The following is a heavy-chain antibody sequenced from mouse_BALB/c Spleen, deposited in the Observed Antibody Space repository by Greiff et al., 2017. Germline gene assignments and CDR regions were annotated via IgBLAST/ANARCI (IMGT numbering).Heavy chain of an antibody. D-gene: IGHD1-1*01. V-gene: IGHV3-6*02. CDR3: ARGGLRGPAMDY. CDR1: GYSITSGYY. Sequence: ESGPGLVKPSQSLSLTCSVTGYSITSGYYWNWIRQFPGNKLEWMGYISYDGSNNYNPSLKNRISITRDTSKNQFFLKLNSVTTEDTATYYCARGGLRGPAMDYWGQGTSVTVSS. J-gene: IGHJ4*01. CDR2: ISYDGSN.